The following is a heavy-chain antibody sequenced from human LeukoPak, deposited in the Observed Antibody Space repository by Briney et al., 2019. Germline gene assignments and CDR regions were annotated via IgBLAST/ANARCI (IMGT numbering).Heavy chain of an antibody. V-gene: IGHV4-59*08. CDR3: AMGASSSWYYYYGMDV. CDR2: IYYSGST. Sequence: SETLSLTCTVSGGSISSYCWSWIRQPPGKGLEWIGYIYYSGSTNYNPSLKSRVTISVDTSKNQFSLKLSSVTAADTAEYYCAMGASSSWYYYYGMDVWGQGTTVTVSS. CDR1: GGSISSYC. D-gene: IGHD6-13*01. J-gene: IGHJ6*02.